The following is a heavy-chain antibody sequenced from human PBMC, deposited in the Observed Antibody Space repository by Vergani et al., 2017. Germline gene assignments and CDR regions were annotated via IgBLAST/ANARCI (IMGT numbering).Heavy chain of an antibody. J-gene: IGHJ4*02. CDR1: ADSISSGSYY. V-gene: IGHV4-39*01. D-gene: IGHD6-19*01. CDR3: ARQRPGSGWSPGDFDD. Sequence: QLQLQQSGPGLVKPSETLFLTCTVSADSISSGSYYWGWIRQPPGKSLEWIGSIYYSGLTYYNPSLKSRVAISVDTSTKQFSLKVTSVTAADTAVYFCARQRPGSGWSPGDFDDWGQGILVTVSS. CDR2: IYYSGLT.